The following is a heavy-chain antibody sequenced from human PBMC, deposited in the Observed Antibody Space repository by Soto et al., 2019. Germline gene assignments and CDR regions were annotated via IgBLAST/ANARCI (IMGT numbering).Heavy chain of an antibody. V-gene: IGHV1-3*01. CDR2: INAGNGNT. J-gene: IGHJ5*02. Sequence: GASVKVSCKASGYTFTSYAMHWVRQAPGQRLEWMGWINAGNGNTKYSQKFQGRVTITRDTSASTAYMELSSLRSEDTAVYYCASSSFSGGSCLVQNWFAPWGQGTLVTVSS. CDR1: GYTFTSYA. CDR3: ASSSFSGGSCLVQNWFAP. D-gene: IGHD2-15*01.